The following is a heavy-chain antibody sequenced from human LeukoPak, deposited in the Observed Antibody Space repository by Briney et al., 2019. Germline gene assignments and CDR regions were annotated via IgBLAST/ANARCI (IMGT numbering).Heavy chain of an antibody. CDR2: ISYDGSNK. J-gene: IGHJ5*02. CDR1: GFTFSSYA. Sequence: GGSLRLSCAASGFTFSSYAMHWDRQAPGKGLEWVAVISYDGSNKYYADSVKGRFTISRDNSKNTLYLQMNSLRAEDTAVYYCARAYGSGSYPAPLNWFDPWGQGTLVTVSS. V-gene: IGHV3-30*04. CDR3: ARAYGSGSYPAPLNWFDP. D-gene: IGHD3-10*01.